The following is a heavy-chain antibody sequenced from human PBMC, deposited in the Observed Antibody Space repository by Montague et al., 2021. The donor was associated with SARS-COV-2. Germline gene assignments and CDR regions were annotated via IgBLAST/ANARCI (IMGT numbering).Heavy chain of an antibody. CDR2: ISSSGFAT. CDR1: GFTFDDYG. CDR3: AKSLQVGATTPFDY. Sequence: SLRLSCVASGFTFDDYGMSWVRQAPGKGLEWVSSISSSGFATYYADSVKGRFTFSRDNSKNTVTLQMNSLRAEDTAIYYCAKSLQVGATTPFDYWGQGILVTVSS. J-gene: IGHJ4*02. D-gene: IGHD1-26*01. V-gene: IGHV3-23*01.